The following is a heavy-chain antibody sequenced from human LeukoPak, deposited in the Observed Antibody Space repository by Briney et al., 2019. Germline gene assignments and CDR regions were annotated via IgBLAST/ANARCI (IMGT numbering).Heavy chain of an antibody. CDR1: GFTFSSYA. CDR3: AKAELGYYYGSGSSYFDY. D-gene: IGHD3-10*01. V-gene: IGHV3-23*01. Sequence: GGSLRLPCAASGFTFSSYAMSWVRQAPGKGLEWVSAISGSGGSTYYADSVKGRFTISRDNSKNTLYLQMNSLRAEDTAVYYCAKAELGYYYGSGSSYFDYWGQGTLVTVSS. J-gene: IGHJ4*02. CDR2: ISGSGGST.